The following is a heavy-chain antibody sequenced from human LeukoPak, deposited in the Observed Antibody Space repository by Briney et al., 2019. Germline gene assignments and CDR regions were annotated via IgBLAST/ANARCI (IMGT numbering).Heavy chain of an antibody. CDR3: ARDQEGFDY. CDR1: GYTFTSNY. J-gene: IGHJ4*02. Sequence: ASVKASCKASGYTFTSNYIHWVRQAPGQGLEWMGMIYPRDGSTSYAQKFQGRVTVTRDTSTSTVHMELSGLRSEDTAVYYCARDQEGFDYWGQETLVTVSS. V-gene: IGHV1-46*01. CDR2: IYPRDGST.